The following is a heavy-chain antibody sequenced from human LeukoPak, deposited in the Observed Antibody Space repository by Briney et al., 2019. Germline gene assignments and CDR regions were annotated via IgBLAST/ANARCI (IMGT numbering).Heavy chain of an antibody. CDR2: ISASGGST. V-gene: IGHV3-23*01. CDR1: GFTFSDYD. CDR3: AKGPTKSREAYFDY. J-gene: IGHJ4*02. Sequence: GGPLRFSCSASGFTFSDYDMNWFRQAPGKGLEWVSIISASGGSTYYADSVKGRFTISRDNSKNTLYLQMNSLRAEDTALYYCAKGPTKSREAYFDYWGQGTLVTVSS.